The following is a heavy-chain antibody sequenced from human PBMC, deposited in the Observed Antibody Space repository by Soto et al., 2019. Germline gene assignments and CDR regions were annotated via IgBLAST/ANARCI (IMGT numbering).Heavy chain of an antibody. CDR1: GFTFSSYA. CDR2: ISYDGSNK. D-gene: IGHD3-22*01. Sequence: QVQLVESGGGVVQPGRSLRLSCAASGFTFSSYAMHWVRQAPGKGLEWVAVISYDGSNKYYADSVKGRFTISRDNSKHTLYLQMRSLRAEDTAVYYCASGRGRYYYVWYFDLWGRGTLVTVSS. CDR3: ASGRGRYYYVWYFDL. J-gene: IGHJ2*01. V-gene: IGHV3-30-3*01.